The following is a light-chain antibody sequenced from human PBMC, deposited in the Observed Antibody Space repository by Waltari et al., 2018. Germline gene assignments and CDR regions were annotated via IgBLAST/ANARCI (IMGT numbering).Light chain of an antibody. CDR2: AAS. J-gene: IGKJ3*01. Sequence: DIQMTQSPSSLSASVGDRVTITCRASQSISSYLNWYQQKPGKAPKLLIYAASSLQSGVPSRCSGSGSGTDFTLTITSLQPEDFATYYCQESYSTPFTFGPGTKVAIK. CDR1: QSISSY. CDR3: QESYSTPFT. V-gene: IGKV1-39*01.